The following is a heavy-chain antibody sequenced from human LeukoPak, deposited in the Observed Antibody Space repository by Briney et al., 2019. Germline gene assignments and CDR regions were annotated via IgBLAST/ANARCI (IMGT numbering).Heavy chain of an antibody. Sequence: ASVKVSCKASGYTFTTYAMNWVRQAPGQGLEWMGWINTNTGNPTYAQGFTGRFVFSLDTSVSTAYLQISSLKAEDTAVYYCARSCGGDCYSDAFDIWGQGTMVTVSS. CDR2: INTNTGNP. D-gene: IGHD2-21*02. CDR3: ARSCGGDCYSDAFDI. CDR1: GYTFTTYA. V-gene: IGHV7-4-1*02. J-gene: IGHJ3*02.